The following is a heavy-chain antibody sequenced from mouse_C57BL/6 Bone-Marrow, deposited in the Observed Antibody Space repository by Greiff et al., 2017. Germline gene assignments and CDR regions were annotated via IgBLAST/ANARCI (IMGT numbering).Heavy chain of an antibody. CDR1: GYTFTSYC. D-gene: IGHD3-2*02. CDR3: TRGNIRNCYYYAMDY. CDR2: IYPGNSDT. Sequence: VQLQQSGTVLARPGASVKMSCKTSGYTFTSYCMHWVKQRPGQGLEWIGAIYPGNSDTSYNQKFKGKAKLTAVTAASTAYMELSSLTNEDSAVYYCTRGNIRNCYYYAMDYWGQGTSVTVSS. V-gene: IGHV1-5*01. J-gene: IGHJ4*01.